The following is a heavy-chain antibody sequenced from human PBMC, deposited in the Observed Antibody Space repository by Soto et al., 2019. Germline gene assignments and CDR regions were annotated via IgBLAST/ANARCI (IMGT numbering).Heavy chain of an antibody. D-gene: IGHD3-22*01. Sequence: LSLTCTVSGGSISSSSYYWGWIRQPPGKGLEWIGSIYYSGSTYYNPSLKSRVTISVDTSKNQFSLKLSSVTAADTAVYYCARADYYYDSSGYYRSLYFDYWGQGTLVTVSS. V-gene: IGHV4-39*01. CDR3: ARADYYYDSSGYYRSLYFDY. CDR1: GGSISSSSYY. CDR2: IYYSGST. J-gene: IGHJ4*02.